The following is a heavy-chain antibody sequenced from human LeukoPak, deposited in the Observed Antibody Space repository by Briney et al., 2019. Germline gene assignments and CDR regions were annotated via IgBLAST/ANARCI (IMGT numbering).Heavy chain of an antibody. Sequence: AGGSLRLSCAASGFTFSSYWMHWVRQAPGKGLVWVSRINSDGSSTSYADSVKGRFTISRDNAKNTLYLQMNSLRAEDTAVYYCASYRGKEYYFDYWGQGTLVTVSS. CDR3: ASYRGKEYYFDY. CDR1: GFTFSSYW. D-gene: IGHD3-10*01. CDR2: INSDGSST. V-gene: IGHV3-74*01. J-gene: IGHJ4*02.